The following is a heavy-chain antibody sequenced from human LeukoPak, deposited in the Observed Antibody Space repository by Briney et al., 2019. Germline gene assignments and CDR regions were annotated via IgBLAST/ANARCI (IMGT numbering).Heavy chain of an antibody. V-gene: IGHV3-30*02. CDR2: IRYDGSKK. Sequence: PGGSLRLSCAASGFTFSTYGMHWVRQAPGKGLEWVAFIRYDGSKKYYADSVKGRFTISRDNSKNTLYLQMNSLRAEDTAVFYCAKWGGAAAGFDYWGQGTLVTVSS. CDR3: AKWGGAAAGFDY. J-gene: IGHJ4*02. D-gene: IGHD6-13*01. CDR1: GFTFSTYG.